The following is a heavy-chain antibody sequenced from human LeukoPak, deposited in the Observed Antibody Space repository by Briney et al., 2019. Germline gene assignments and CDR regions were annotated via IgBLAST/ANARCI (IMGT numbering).Heavy chain of an antibody. Sequence: ASVKVSCKVSGYTLTELSMHWVRQAPGKGLEWMGGFDPEDGETIYAQKFQGRVTMTEDTSTDTAYMELSSLRSEDTAVYYCATEVGRYYGVNYYYYMDVWGKGTRSPSP. CDR1: GYTLTELS. V-gene: IGHV1-24*01. J-gene: IGHJ6*03. CDR2: FDPEDGET. CDR3: ATEVGRYYGVNYYYYMDV. D-gene: IGHD4-17*01.